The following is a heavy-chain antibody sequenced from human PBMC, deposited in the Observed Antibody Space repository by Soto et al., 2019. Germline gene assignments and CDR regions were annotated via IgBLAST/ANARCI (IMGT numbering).Heavy chain of an antibody. CDR3: AREKGDYGAFDI. J-gene: IGHJ3*02. D-gene: IGHD4-17*01. CDR1: GYTFTSYA. CDR2: INAGNGNT. Sequence: PSVKVSCKASGYTFTSYAMHWVRQAPGQRLEWMGWINAGNGNTKYSQKFQGRVTITRDTSASTAYMELSSLRSEDTAVYYCAREKGDYGAFDIWGQGTMVTVSS. V-gene: IGHV1-3*01.